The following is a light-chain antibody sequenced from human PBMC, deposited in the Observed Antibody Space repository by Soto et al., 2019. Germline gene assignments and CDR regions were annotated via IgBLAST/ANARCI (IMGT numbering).Light chain of an antibody. CDR1: TGAVTSGHY. Sequence: QTVVTQEPSLTVSPGGTVTLTCGSSTGAVTSGHYPYWCQQKPGQAPRTLIYDTSNKHSWTPARFSGSLLVGKAALTLSGAQPEDEAEYYCLLSYSGARGVFGTGTKLTVL. CDR2: DTS. J-gene: IGLJ1*01. CDR3: LLSYSGARGV. V-gene: IGLV7-46*01.